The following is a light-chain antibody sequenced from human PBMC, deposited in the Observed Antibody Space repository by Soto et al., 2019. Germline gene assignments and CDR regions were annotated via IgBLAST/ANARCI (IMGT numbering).Light chain of an antibody. CDR1: QGISSA. Sequence: AIQLTQSPSSLSASVGDRVTITCRASQGISSALAWYQQKPGKAPKLLIYDASSLESGVPSRFSGSGSGSDFTLTIRSLQPEDFATYYCQQFNSYPQTFGPGTKVDIK. CDR2: DAS. J-gene: IGKJ3*01. V-gene: IGKV1-13*02. CDR3: QQFNSYPQT.